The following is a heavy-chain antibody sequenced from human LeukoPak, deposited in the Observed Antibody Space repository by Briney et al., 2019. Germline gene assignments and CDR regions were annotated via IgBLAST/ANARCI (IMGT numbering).Heavy chain of an antibody. D-gene: IGHD2-2*02. CDR3: AAPDCSSTSCYMGHNWFDP. J-gene: IGHJ5*02. Sequence: PSETLSLTCTVSGGSISSSGYYWGWIRQPPGKGLEWIGSIYYSGSTYYNPSLKSRVTISVDTSKNQFSLKLSSVTAADTAVYYCAAPDCSSTSCYMGHNWFDPWGQGTLVTVSS. V-gene: IGHV4-39*01. CDR1: GGSISSSGYY. CDR2: IYYSGST.